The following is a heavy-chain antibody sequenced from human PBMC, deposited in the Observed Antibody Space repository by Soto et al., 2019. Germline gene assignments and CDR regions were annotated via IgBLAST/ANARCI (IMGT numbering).Heavy chain of an antibody. CDR1: GYTFSSYD. CDR3: ARAYGDLDV. Sequence: QVQLVQSGAEVKKPGASVKVSCKASGYTFSSYDINWVRQATGQGLEWMGWMNPKSGNTGYAQKFQGRVTMTRDTSISTAYMDVSSLRSEDTAMYYCARAYGDLDVWGQGTTVTVSS. V-gene: IGHV1-8*01. J-gene: IGHJ6*02. D-gene: IGHD2-21*01. CDR2: MNPKSGNT.